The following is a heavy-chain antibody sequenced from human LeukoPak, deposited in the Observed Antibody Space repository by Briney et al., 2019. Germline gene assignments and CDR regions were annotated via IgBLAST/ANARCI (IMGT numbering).Heavy chain of an antibody. V-gene: IGHV4-34*01. D-gene: IGHD3-16*02. CDR3: ARVITFGGVIVKVYYYYMDV. Sequence: SETLSLTCAVYGGSFSGYYWSWIRQPPGKGLEWIGEINHSGSTNYNPSFKSRVTISVDTSKNQFSLELSSVTAADTAVYYCARVITFGGVIVKVYYYYMDVWGKGTTVTVSS. J-gene: IGHJ6*03. CDR2: INHSGST. CDR1: GGSFSGYY.